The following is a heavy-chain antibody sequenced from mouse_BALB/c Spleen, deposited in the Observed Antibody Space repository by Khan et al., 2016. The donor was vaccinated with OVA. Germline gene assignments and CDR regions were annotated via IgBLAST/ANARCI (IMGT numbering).Heavy chain of an antibody. Sequence: VQLQQSGPELMKPGASVRISCKASGYSFTTYYIHWLMQSHGKSLEWIGYIDPFSGGTTYNQTFKGKATLTVDKSSSTAYLHLSNLTSEDSAVYCCARDCYVAWFTFWGQGTLVTVSA. J-gene: IGHJ3*01. CDR1: GYSFTTYY. CDR3: ARDCYVAWFTF. D-gene: IGHD2-12*01. CDR2: IDPFSGGT. V-gene: IGHV1S135*01.